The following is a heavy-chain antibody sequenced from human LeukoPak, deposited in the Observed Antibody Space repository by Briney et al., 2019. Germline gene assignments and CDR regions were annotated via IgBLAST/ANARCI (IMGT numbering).Heavy chain of an antibody. V-gene: IGHV1-2*02. Sequence: ASVKVSCKASGYTFTGYYMHWVRQAPGQGLEWMGWINPNSGDTNYAQKFQGRVTMTRDTSISTAYMELSRLRSDDTAVYYCARGFGYYDSGTYTFDYWGQGTLVTVSS. J-gene: IGHJ4*02. CDR1: GYTFTGYY. CDR2: INPNSGDT. CDR3: ARGFGYYDSGTYTFDY. D-gene: IGHD3-10*01.